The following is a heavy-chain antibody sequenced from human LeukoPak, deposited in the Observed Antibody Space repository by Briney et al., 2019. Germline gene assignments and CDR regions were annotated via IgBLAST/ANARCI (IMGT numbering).Heavy chain of an antibody. D-gene: IGHD2-21*02. CDR1: GGSISSYY. CDR2: IYYSGGT. Sequence: SETLSLTCTVSGGSISSYYWSWIRQPPGKGLEWIGYIYYSGGTNYNPSLKSRVTISVDTSKNQFSLKLSSVTAADTAVYYCARTGGDCSSGLCYYAMDVWGQGTTVTVS. J-gene: IGHJ6*02. V-gene: IGHV4-59*08. CDR3: ARTGGDCSSGLCYYAMDV.